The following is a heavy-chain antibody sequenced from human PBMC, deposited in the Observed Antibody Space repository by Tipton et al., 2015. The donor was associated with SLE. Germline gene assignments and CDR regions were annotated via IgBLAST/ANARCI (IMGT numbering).Heavy chain of an antibody. CDR3: ARRPYDFWSGYPSAYFHH. J-gene: IGHJ1*01. CDR1: GGSISSSSYY. CDR2: IYYSGST. Sequence: TLSLTCTVSGGSISSSSYYWGWIRQPPGKGLEWIGSIYYSGSTYYNPSLKSRVSMSVDTSKNQFSLKLSSVTAADTAVYYCARRPYDFWSGYPSAYFHHWGQGTLVTVSS. D-gene: IGHD3-3*01. V-gene: IGHV4-39*07.